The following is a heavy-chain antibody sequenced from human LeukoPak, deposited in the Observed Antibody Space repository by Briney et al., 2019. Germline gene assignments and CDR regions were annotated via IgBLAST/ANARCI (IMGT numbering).Heavy chain of an antibody. CDR1: GGSFSGYY. CDR3: ARLPWLVIRGYNDAFDI. CDR2: INHSGST. V-gene: IGHV4-34*01. J-gene: IGHJ3*02. D-gene: IGHD3-22*01. Sequence: SETLSLTCAVYGGSFSGYYWSWSRQPTGKGLEWIGEINHSGSTNYNPSLKSRVTISVDTSKNQFSLKLSSVTAADTAVYYCARLPWLVIRGYNDAFDIWGQGTMVTVSS.